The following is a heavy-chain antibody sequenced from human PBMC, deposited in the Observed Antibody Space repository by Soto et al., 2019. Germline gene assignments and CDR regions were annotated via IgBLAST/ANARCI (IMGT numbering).Heavy chain of an antibody. D-gene: IGHD3-3*02. CDR2: INPNSGGT. Sequence: GASVKVSCKASGYTFTSYNMHWVRQAPGQGLEWMGWINPNSGGTNYAQKFQGWVTMTRDTSISTAYMELSRLRSDDTAVYYCARDIISSDYYYYYGMDVWGQGTTVTVSS. V-gene: IGHV1-2*04. J-gene: IGHJ6*02. CDR1: GYTFTSYN. CDR3: ARDIISSDYYYYYGMDV.